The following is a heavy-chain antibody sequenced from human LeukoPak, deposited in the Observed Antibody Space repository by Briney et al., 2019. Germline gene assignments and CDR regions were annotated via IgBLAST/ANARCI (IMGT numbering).Heavy chain of an antibody. J-gene: IGHJ4*02. V-gene: IGHV3-21*01. D-gene: IGHD6-13*01. Sequence: GGSLRLSCAASGFPFSNYWMHWVRQAPGKGLEWVSSISSSSNYIYYADSMKGRFTISRDNAKNSLYLQMNSLRAEDTAVYFCARATGYDATFDYWGQGTLVTVSS. CDR1: GFPFSNYW. CDR3: ARATGYDATFDY. CDR2: ISSSSNYI.